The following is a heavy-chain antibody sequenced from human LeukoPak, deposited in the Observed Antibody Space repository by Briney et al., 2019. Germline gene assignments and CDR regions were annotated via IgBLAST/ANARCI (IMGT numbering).Heavy chain of an antibody. J-gene: IGHJ4*02. V-gene: IGHV3-48*04. Sequence: GGSLRLSCAASGFTFSSYSMNWVRQAPGKGLEWVSYISSSSSTIYYADSVKGRFTISRDNARSSLFLQMNSLRVEDTAIYYCVRDGGGYYFDYWGQGILVTVPS. CDR1: GFTFSSYS. CDR3: VRDGGGYYFDY. CDR2: ISSSSSTI. D-gene: IGHD3-10*01.